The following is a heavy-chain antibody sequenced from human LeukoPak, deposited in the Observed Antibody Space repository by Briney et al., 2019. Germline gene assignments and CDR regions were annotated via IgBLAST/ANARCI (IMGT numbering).Heavy chain of an antibody. Sequence: GASVKVSCKASGYTFTSYDINWVRQAAGQGLEWMGWMNPNSGNTGYAQKFQGRVTITRNTSISTAYMELSSLRSEDTAVYSCARGPSWSGYSQPYYFDYWGQGTLVTASS. CDR1: GYTFTSYD. V-gene: IGHV1-8*03. J-gene: IGHJ4*02. CDR2: MNPNSGNT. D-gene: IGHD3-3*01. CDR3: ARGPSWSGYSQPYYFDY.